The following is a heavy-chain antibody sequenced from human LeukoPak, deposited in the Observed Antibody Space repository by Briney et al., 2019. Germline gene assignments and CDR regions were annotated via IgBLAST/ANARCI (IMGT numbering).Heavy chain of an antibody. Sequence: SGGSLRLSCVVSGFDLSDYYMSWIRQAPGKGLEWISYISSSGGNIYFADSVKDRFTMSRDNARGSLYLQMNSLTADDTAIYSCVRRRDYFDYWGQGTLVTVSS. V-gene: IGHV3-11*01. CDR2: ISSSGGNI. CDR1: GFDLSDYY. J-gene: IGHJ4*02. CDR3: VRRRDYFDY.